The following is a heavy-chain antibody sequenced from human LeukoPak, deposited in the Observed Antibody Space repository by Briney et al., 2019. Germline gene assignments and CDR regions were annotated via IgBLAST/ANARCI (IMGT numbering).Heavy chain of an antibody. Sequence: ASVKVSCKASGYTFTSYGISWVRQAPGQGLEWMGWISAYNDNTNYAQKFQGRVTITADKSTSTVYMELSSLRSEDTAVYYCARPYSSSLQRASYYYYGMDVWGQGTTVTVSS. CDR3: ARPYSSSLQRASYYYYGMDV. CDR2: ISAYNDNT. CDR1: GYTFTSYG. J-gene: IGHJ6*02. V-gene: IGHV1-18*01. D-gene: IGHD6-13*01.